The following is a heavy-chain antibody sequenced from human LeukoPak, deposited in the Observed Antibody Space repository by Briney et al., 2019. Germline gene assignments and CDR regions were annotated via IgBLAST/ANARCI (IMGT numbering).Heavy chain of an antibody. CDR2: ISGSGGST. Sequence: GGSLRLSCAASGFTFSSYAMSWVRQAPGKGLEWVSAISGSGGSTYYADSVKGRFTISRDNSKNTLYLQMNSLRAEDTAVYYCAKDHRDSSGYYPFDYWGQGTLVTVSS. V-gene: IGHV3-23*01. J-gene: IGHJ4*02. CDR1: GFTFSSYA. D-gene: IGHD3-22*01. CDR3: AKDHRDSSGYYPFDY.